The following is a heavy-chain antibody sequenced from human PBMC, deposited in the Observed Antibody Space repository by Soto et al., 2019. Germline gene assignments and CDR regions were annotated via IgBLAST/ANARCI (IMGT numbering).Heavy chain of an antibody. CDR3: ASGDYDFWSGPNYYYYGMDV. D-gene: IGHD3-3*01. CDR1: GYTFTSYD. V-gene: IGHV1-8*01. CDR2: MNPNSGNT. J-gene: IGHJ6*02. Sequence: VASVKVSCKASGYTFTSYDIDWVRQATGQGLEWMGWMNPNSGNTGYAQKFQGRVTMTRNTSISTAYMELSSLRSEDTAVYYCASGDYDFWSGPNYYYYGMDVWGQGTTVTVSS.